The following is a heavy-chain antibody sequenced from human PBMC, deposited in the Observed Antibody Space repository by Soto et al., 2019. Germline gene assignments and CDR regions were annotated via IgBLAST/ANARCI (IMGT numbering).Heavy chain of an antibody. D-gene: IGHD3-22*01. CDR3: STRAYDTNGYYRFDP. CDR2: INHSGRV. CDR1: GWSFSGHS. J-gene: IGHJ5*01. Sequence: PXETLSLTCSVYGWSFSGHSWTWIRQSPGKGLEWIGDINHSGRVNYSPSLKSRVTISLDTSKNQFSLTLSAVTAADTAMYYCSTRAYDTNGYYRFDPWGKGTLVTVS. V-gene: IGHV4-34*01.